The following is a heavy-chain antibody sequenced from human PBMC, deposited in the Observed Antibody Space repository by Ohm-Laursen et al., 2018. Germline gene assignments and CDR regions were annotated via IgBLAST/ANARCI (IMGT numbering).Heavy chain of an antibody. D-gene: IGHD6-13*01. CDR3: LTNQQQPY. CDR2: IYSGGST. J-gene: IGHJ4*02. V-gene: IGHV3-53*01. CDR1: GFTVSSNY. Sequence: SLRLSCTASGFTVSSNYMSWVRQAPGKGLEWVSVIYSGGSTYYADSVKGRFTISRDNSKNTLFLQMNSLRAEDTAVYYCLTNQQQPYWGQGTLVTVSS.